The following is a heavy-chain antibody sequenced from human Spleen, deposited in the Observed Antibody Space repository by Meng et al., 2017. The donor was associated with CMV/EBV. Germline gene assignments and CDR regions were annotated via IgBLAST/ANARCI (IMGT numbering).Heavy chain of an antibody. D-gene: IGHD4-17*01. Sequence: ASGYNFDIYGITWVRQAPGQGLGWVGWVSAETDDTNYGQRFQGRVTVTADTFTKAAYMEMRSLRSDDSAIYYCARAGAAVTTNFDFWGQGTLVTVSS. CDR2: VSAETDDT. CDR3: ARAGAAVTTNFDF. J-gene: IGHJ4*02. CDR1: GYNFDIYG. V-gene: IGHV1-18*01.